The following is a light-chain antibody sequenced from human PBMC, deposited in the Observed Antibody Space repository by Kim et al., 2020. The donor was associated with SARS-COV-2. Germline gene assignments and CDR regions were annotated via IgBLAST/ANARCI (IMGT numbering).Light chain of an antibody. Sequence: GQSITISSTGTTSDVGGYNYVSWYQQHPGKAPKVMIYDVTNRPSGISNRFSGSKSGNTASLTISGLQAEDEADYYCSSYTSSSTWVFGGGTQLTVL. CDR1: TSDVGGYNY. V-gene: IGLV2-14*03. CDR3: SSYTSSSTWV. CDR2: DVT. J-gene: IGLJ3*02.